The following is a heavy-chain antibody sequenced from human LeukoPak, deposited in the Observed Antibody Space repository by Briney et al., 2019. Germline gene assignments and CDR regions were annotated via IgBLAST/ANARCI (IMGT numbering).Heavy chain of an antibody. CDR1: GGSISSYY. CDR3: ARHGDQYSSSWTSDWFDP. D-gene: IGHD6-13*01. V-gene: IGHV4-59*08. J-gene: IGHJ5*02. Sequence: PSETLSHTCTVSGGSISSYYWSWIRQPPGKGLEWIGYIYYSGSTNYNPSLKSRVTISVDMPKDQFSLKLSSVTAADTAVYYCARHGDQYSSSWTSDWFDPWGQGTPVTVSS. CDR2: IYYSGST.